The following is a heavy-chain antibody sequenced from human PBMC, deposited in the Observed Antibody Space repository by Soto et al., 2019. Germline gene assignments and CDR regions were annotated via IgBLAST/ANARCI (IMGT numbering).Heavy chain of an antibody. V-gene: IGHV2-5*02. CDR3: AHSPGSSGHPVRWFDP. Sequence: QITLKESGPTLVKPTQTLTLTCTFSGFSLSTSGVGVGWIRQPPGKALEWLALIYWDDDKRYSPSLKSRLTITKDTSKNQVVLTRTNMAHVDTATYYCAHSPGSSGHPVRWFDPWGQGTIVTVSS. J-gene: IGHJ5*02. CDR2: IYWDDDK. D-gene: IGHD3-22*01. CDR1: GFSLSTSGVG.